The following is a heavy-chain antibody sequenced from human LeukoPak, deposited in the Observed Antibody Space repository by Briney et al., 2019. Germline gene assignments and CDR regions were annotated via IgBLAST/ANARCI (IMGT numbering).Heavy chain of an antibody. D-gene: IGHD3-10*01. J-gene: IGHJ4*02. V-gene: IGHV1-2*02. CDR3: ARSCISFGESTFDY. CDR1: GYTFNGYY. Sequence: ASVKLSCKASGYTFNGYYMHWVRQAPGQGLEWMGWINPNSGGTSYAQKFQGRVTMTRDTSISTAYMEQSRLRSDDTAVYYCARSCISFGESTFDYWGQGTLVTVSS. CDR2: INPNSGGT.